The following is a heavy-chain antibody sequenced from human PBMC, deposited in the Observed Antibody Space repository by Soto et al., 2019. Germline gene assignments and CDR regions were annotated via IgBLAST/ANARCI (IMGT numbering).Heavy chain of an antibody. CDR3: AKAPGITMIVVVITYFDY. D-gene: IGHD3-22*01. CDR1: GFTFSSYA. V-gene: IGHV3-23*01. CDR2: ISGSGGST. Sequence: GGSLRLSCAASGFTFSSYAMSWVRQAPGKGLEWVSAISGSGGSTYYADSVKGRFTISRDNSKNTLYLQMNSLRAEDTAVYYCAKAPGITMIVVVITYFDYWGQGTLVTVSS. J-gene: IGHJ4*02.